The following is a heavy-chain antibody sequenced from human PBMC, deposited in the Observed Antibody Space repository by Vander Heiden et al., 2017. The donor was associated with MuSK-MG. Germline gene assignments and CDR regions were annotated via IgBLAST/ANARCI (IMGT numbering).Heavy chain of an antibody. V-gene: IGHV3-9*01. D-gene: IGHD3-10*01. J-gene: IGHJ4*02. CDR2: ISWNRGSI. CDR3: TKGEGSSRYHHYNFPNY. CDR1: GFTFDDSA. Sequence: EVQLVESGGGLVQPGRSLRLSCAASGFTFDDSAMHWVRQAPGKGLEWVSGISWNRGSIGYADSVKGRVTISRDNAKNSLYLQMNSLRAEDTALYYCTKGEGSSRYHHYNFPNYWGQVTLVTVSS.